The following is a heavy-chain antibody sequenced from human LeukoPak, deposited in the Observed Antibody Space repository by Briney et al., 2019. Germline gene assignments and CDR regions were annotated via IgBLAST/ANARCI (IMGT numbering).Heavy chain of an antibody. V-gene: IGHV5-51*01. D-gene: IGHD1-26*01. Sequence: GESLKISCKGSGSGYNFANFWIGWVRQMPGKGLEWMGIIYPGDSDTRYNPSFEGQVTISADKSISTAYLQWSGLRASDTAMYFCARRSGSYFNFWGQGTQVIVSS. J-gene: IGHJ4*02. CDR1: GYNFANFW. CDR3: ARRSGSYFNF. CDR2: IYPGDSDT.